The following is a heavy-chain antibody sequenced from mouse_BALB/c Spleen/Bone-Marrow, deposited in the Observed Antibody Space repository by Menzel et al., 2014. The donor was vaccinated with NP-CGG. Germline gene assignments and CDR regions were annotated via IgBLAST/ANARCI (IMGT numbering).Heavy chain of an antibody. CDR3: ARSGYYGSSPYYAMDY. CDR1: GFTFSSLG. V-gene: IGHV5-17*02. CDR2: ISSGSSTI. Sequence: EVMLVESGGGLVQPGGSRKLSCAASGFTFSSLGMHWVRQAPEKGLEWVAYISSGSSTIYYADTVKGRFTISRDNPKNTLFLQMTSLRSEDTAMYYCARSGYYGSSPYYAMDYWGQGTSVTVPS. J-gene: IGHJ4*01. D-gene: IGHD1-1*01.